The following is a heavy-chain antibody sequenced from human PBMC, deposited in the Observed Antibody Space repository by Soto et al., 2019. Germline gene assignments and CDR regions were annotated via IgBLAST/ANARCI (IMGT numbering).Heavy chain of an antibody. Sequence: HGGSLGLSCAASGFTFDNCGMHWVLQAPGKGLEWVSGISWDSATIGYADSVKGRFTISRDDAKNSLYLQMNSLRREDTALYYCVQGRYPTMATPLDHWGQGTLVTVSS. CDR1: GFTFDNCG. D-gene: IGHD1-1*01. CDR3: VQGRYPTMATPLDH. J-gene: IGHJ5*02. V-gene: IGHV3-9*01. CDR2: ISWDSATI.